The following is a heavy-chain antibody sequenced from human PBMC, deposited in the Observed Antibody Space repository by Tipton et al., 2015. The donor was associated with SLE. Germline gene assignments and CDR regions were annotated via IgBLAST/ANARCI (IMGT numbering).Heavy chain of an antibody. CDR1: GGSFSGYY. J-gene: IGHJ4*02. Sequence: TLSLTCAVYGGSFSGYYWSWIRQPPGKGLEWIGEINHSGRTNYNPSLKSRVTISVDTSKNQFSLKLSSVTAADTAVYYCARDSDYYDSSGSLDYWGQGTLVTVSS. CDR2: INHSGRT. V-gene: IGHV4-34*01. CDR3: ARDSDYYDSSGSLDY. D-gene: IGHD3-22*01.